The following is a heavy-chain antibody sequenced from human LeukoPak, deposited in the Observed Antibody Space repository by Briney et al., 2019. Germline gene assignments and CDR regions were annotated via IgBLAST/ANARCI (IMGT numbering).Heavy chain of an antibody. V-gene: IGHV4-39*02. CDR1: GGTISSSIYY. Sequence: KSSDTLSLTCTVSGGTISSSIYYWGWIRQPPGKGLEWIGSLYYSGSNYYNPSLKSRVPISVDTSKNQFSLQLSSMTVADTAVYYCARDDYGGRDYWGQGTLVTVSS. J-gene: IGHJ4*02. CDR2: LYYSGSN. CDR3: ARDDYGGRDY. D-gene: IGHD4-23*01.